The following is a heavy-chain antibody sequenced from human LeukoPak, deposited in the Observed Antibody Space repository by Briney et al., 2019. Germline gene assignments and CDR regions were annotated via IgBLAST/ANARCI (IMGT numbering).Heavy chain of an antibody. D-gene: IGHD2-2*01. CDR2: IKPDGGEE. CDR1: GFTFSIYW. CDR3: ARDCGTTSCSLFDY. V-gene: IGHV3-7*01. Sequence: GGSLRLSCAASGFTFSIYWMSWVRQAPGKGLEWVANIKPDGGEEYYVDSVKGRFTISRDNVKNSLYLQMNSLRAEDTAVYYWARDCGTTSCSLFDYWGQGTLGPVFS. J-gene: IGHJ4*02.